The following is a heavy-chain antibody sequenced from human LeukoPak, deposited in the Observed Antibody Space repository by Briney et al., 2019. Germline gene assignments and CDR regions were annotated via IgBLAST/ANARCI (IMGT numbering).Heavy chain of an antibody. J-gene: IGHJ4*02. CDR3: ARRTYCGGDCYYEDY. Sequence: GWSLRLSCAASGFTFSSYWMSCVRQAPGKGLEWVSNIKQDGSEKYYVDSVKGRFTISRDNAKNSLYLQMNSLRAEDTAVYYCARRTYCGGDCYYEDYWGQGTMVTVSS. D-gene: IGHD2-21*02. CDR2: IKQDGSEK. V-gene: IGHV3-7*03. CDR1: GFTFSSYW.